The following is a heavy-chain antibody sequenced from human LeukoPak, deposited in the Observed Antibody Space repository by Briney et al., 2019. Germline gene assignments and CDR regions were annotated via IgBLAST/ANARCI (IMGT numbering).Heavy chain of an antibody. V-gene: IGHV3-30*02. J-gene: IGHJ4*02. CDR3: AKEPRGSSSRLIYFDY. Sequence: GGSLRLSCAASGFTFSSYGMHWVRQAPGKGLEWVAYIQYDGSNEQYADSVKGRFSISRDNSKNTLYLHMSSLRAEDTAIYYCAKEPRGSSSRLIYFDYWGQGTLVTVSS. CDR2: IQYDGSNE. D-gene: IGHD6-13*01. CDR1: GFTFSSYG.